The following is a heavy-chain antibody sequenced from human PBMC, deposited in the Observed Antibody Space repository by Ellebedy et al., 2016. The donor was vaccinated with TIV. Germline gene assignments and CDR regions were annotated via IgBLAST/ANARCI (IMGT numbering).Heavy chain of an antibody. CDR1: GFTFADYG. J-gene: IGHJ4*02. CDR2: INWNGGHT. Sequence: GGSLRLXXAASGFTFADYGLTWVRQAPGKGLEWVSGINWNGGHTAYADSVKGRFSISRDNDKNSLYLEMSRLRDDDTAVYYCARDIPNWALDYWGQGTLVTVSS. D-gene: IGHD7-27*01. CDR3: ARDIPNWALDY. V-gene: IGHV3-20*03.